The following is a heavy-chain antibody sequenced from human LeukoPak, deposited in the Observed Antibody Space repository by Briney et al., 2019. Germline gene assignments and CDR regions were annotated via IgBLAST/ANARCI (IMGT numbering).Heavy chain of an antibody. D-gene: IGHD2-21*01. V-gene: IGHV1-2*02. CDR2: INPNSGGT. CDR3: ARSPGDCIDY. J-gene: IGHJ4*02. Sequence: ASVKVSCKASGYTFTGYYMHWVREAPGQGLEWMGWINPNSGGTNYAQKFQGRATMTRDTSISRAYMELSRLRSDDTAVYYCARSPGDCIDYWGQGTLVTVSS. CDR1: GYTFTGYY.